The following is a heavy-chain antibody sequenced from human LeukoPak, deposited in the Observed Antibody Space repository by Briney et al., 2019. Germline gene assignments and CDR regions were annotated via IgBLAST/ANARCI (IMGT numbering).Heavy chain of an antibody. CDR3: ARRGVIVKPRFDP. V-gene: IGHV4-4*07. J-gene: IGHJ5*02. CDR2: IHTSGST. CDR1: GGSISSYY. Sequence: SETLSLTCIVSGGSISSYYWSWIRQPAGKGLEWIGRIHTSGSTNYNPSLKSRVTISVDTSKNQFSLKLSSVTAADTAVYYCARRGVIVKPRFDPWGQGTLVTVSS. D-gene: IGHD3-22*01.